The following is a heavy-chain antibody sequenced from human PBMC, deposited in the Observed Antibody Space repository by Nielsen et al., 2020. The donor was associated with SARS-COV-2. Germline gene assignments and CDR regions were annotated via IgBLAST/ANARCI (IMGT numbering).Heavy chain of an antibody. Sequence: SETLSLTCAVYGGSLSGSYWSWIRQSPGKGLEWIGEIHHTGGTYYNPPLKSRITISVDTSKSQFSLKLRSVTAADTAVYYCARGRDGYSYFDSWGQGTLVTVSS. CDR2: IHHTGGT. J-gene: IGHJ4*02. CDR3: ARGRDGYSYFDS. V-gene: IGHV4-34*01. D-gene: IGHD5-24*01. CDR1: GGSLSGSY.